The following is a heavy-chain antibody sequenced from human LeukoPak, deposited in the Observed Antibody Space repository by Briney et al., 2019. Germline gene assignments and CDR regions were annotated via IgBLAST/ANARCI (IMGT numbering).Heavy chain of an antibody. CDR1: GLSFPFAY. Sequence: GGSLRLSCETRGLSFPFAYMNWVRQAPGKGLEWLSYISSSSTIYYADSVKGRFTISRDNAKNSLYLQMNSLRDEDTAVYYCAVGIAATRRYFDYWGQGTLVTVSS. CDR3: AVGIAATRRYFDY. V-gene: IGHV3-69-1*01. D-gene: IGHD6-25*01. J-gene: IGHJ4*02. CDR2: ISSSSTI.